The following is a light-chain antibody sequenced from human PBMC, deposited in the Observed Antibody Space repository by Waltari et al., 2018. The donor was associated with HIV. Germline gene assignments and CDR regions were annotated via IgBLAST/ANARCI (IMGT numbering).Light chain of an antibody. CDR3: QQYYTAPWR. J-gene: IGKJ3*01. V-gene: IGKV4-1*01. Sequence: DIVMTQSPDSLAVSLGERATINCKSSQSVLFSSNNKNYLAWYQQKPGQPPKLLIYWASTRESGVPDRFSGSGSGTDFTLTISCLQAEDVAVYYCQQYYTAPWRFGPGTKVDIK. CDR2: WAS. CDR1: QSVLFSSNNKNY.